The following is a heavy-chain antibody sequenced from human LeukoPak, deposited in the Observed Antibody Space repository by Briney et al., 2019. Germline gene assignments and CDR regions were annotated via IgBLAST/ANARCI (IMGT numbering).Heavy chain of an antibody. CDR3: TKRTDSTESRASAFDV. D-gene: IGHD2/OR15-2a*01. J-gene: IGHJ3*01. CDR1: GFTFSNYA. V-gene: IGHV3-23*01. CDR2: ISSRGDNS. Sequence: GGSLRLSCAASGFTFSNYAMTWVRQAPGKGLEWVSSISSRGDNSYYADSVKGRFTISRDNSKSTLYLQMTSLRAEDSAFFYCTKRTDSTESRASAFDVWGQGTVVTVSS.